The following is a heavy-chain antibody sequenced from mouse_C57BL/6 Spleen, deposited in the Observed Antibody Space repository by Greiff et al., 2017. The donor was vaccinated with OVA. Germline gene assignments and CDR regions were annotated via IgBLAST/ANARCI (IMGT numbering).Heavy chain of an antibody. J-gene: IGHJ4*01. V-gene: IGHV1-82*01. CDR2: IYPGDGDT. CDR1: GYAFSSSW. CDR3: ARTGMDY. Sequence: QVQLKESGPELVKPGASVKISCKASGYAFSSSWMNWVKQRPGKGLEWIGRIYPGDGDTNYNGKFKGKATLTADKSSSTAYMQLSSLTSEDSAVYFCARTGMDYWGQGTSVTVSS.